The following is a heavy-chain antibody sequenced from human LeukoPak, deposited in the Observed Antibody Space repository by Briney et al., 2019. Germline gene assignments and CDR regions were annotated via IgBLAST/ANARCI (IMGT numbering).Heavy chain of an antibody. Sequence: ASVRVSCKASGYTFTSYGINWVRQAPGQGLEWVGWISAYNGDTNYAQNLQGRVTMTTDTSTSTAYMELRSLRSDDTAVYYCAKRYSYGPNWFDPWGQGTLVTVSS. J-gene: IGHJ5*02. V-gene: IGHV1-18*01. CDR1: GYTFTSYG. CDR2: ISAYNGDT. CDR3: AKRYSYGPNWFDP. D-gene: IGHD5-18*01.